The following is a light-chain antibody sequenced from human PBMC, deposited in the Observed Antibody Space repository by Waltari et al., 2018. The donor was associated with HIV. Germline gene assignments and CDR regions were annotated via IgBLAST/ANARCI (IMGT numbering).Light chain of an antibody. CDR2: QDS. J-gene: IGLJ3*02. V-gene: IGLV3-1*01. CDR1: KLGDKY. Sequence: SYELTQPPSVSVSPGQTASITCSGDKLGDKYACWYHQKPGQSPVLVIDQDSKRPSGIPERFSGSNSGNTATLTISGTQAMDEADYYCQAWDRNTWVFGGGTKLTVL. CDR3: QAWDRNTWV.